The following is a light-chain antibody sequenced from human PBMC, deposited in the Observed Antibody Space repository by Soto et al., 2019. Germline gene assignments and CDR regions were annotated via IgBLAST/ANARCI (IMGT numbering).Light chain of an antibody. J-gene: IGLJ1*01. CDR2: EVN. V-gene: IGLV2-8*01. CDR3: SSYAGTNNRYV. CDR1: GSDIGGYNF. Sequence: QSVLTQPPCASGSPGQSVTISCTGTGSDIGGYNFVSWYQQHPGKVPKLIIYEVNKRPSGVPDRFSGSKSGNTASLTVSGLQADDEADYYCSSYAGTNNRYVFGTGTKLTVI.